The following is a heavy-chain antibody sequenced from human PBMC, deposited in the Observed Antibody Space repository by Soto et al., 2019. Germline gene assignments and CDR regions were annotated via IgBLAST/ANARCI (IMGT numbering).Heavy chain of an antibody. CDR2: ISGSGGST. D-gene: IGHD6-19*01. Sequence: EVQLLESGGGLVQPGGSLRLSCAASGFTFSSYAMSWVRQAPGKGLEWVSAISGSGGSTYYADSVKGRFTISRDNAKNSLYLQMNSLRAEDTALYYCAKAVYSSGWPVGHYFDYWGQGTLVTVSS. CDR1: GFTFSSYA. CDR3: AKAVYSSGWPVGHYFDY. J-gene: IGHJ4*02. V-gene: IGHV3-23*01.